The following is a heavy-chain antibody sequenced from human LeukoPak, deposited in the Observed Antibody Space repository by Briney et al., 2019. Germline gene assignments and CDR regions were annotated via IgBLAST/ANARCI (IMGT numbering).Heavy chain of an antibody. CDR2: ISVSGVTT. D-gene: IGHD6-13*01. J-gene: IGHJ4*02. Sequence: GGSLRLSCAASGFTFSTYAMSGVRQAPGKGGEWVSTISVSGVTTYHAASVKGRFTISRDNSKNTLYLQMNSLRAEDTAVYYCAKDRSVLAAAGTWGDYWGQGTLVTVSS. CDR3: AKDRSVLAAAGTWGDY. CDR1: GFTFSTYA. V-gene: IGHV3-23*01.